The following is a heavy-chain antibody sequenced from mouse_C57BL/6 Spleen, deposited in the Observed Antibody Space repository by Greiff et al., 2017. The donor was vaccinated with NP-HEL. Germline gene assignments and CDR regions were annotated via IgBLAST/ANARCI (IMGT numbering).Heavy chain of an antibody. J-gene: IGHJ2*01. V-gene: IGHV1-59*01. D-gene: IGHD1-1*01. CDR3: AREYYGSPYYFDY. Sequence: VKLQQPGAELVRPGTSVKLSCKASGYTFTSYWMHWVKQRPGQGLEWIGVIDPSDSYTNYNQKFKGKATLTVDTSSSTAYMQLSRLTAEDSAVYYCAREYYGSPYYFDYWGQGTTLTVSS. CDR1: GYTFTSYW. CDR2: IDPSDSYT.